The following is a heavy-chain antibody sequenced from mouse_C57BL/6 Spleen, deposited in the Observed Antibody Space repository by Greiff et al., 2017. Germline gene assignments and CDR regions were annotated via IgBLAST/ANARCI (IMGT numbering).Heavy chain of an antibody. V-gene: IGHV5-6*02. CDR2: ISSGGSYT. CDR1: GFTFSSYG. D-gene: IGHD1-1*01. CDR3: ARHGDYGSSHWYFDV. J-gene: IGHJ1*03. Sequence: DVMLVESGGDLVKPGGSLKLSCAASGFTFSSYGMSWVRQTPDKRLEWVATISSGGSYTYYPDSVKGRFTLSRDNAKNTLYLQMSSLKSEDTAMYYCARHGDYGSSHWYFDVWGTGTTVTVSS.